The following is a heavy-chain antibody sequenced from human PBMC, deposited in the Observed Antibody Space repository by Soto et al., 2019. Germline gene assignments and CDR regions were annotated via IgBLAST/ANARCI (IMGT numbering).Heavy chain of an antibody. D-gene: IGHD3-16*01. Sequence: EVQLVESGGGLVQPGGSLRHSCAASGFTFGSYWMHWVRQVPGKGLVWVSRINSEGSTTTYADSVKGRFTISSDSAKNTLYVQMISQKAEDTAVYYWAGGEGGGCGDYWCQGALVTVSS. CDR2: INSEGSTT. CDR3: AGGEGGGCGDY. J-gene: IGHJ4*02. V-gene: IGHV3-74*01. CDR1: GFTFGSYW.